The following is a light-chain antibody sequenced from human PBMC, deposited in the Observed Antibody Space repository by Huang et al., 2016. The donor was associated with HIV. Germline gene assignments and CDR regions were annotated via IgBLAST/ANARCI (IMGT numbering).Light chain of an antibody. CDR1: QSVRRS. Sequence: VLTQSPATLSLSPGERATLSCRASQSVRRSLAWYQQKPGHAPRLLSHDASTSATGVPAMFSGSGSGTDFTLTISSLAPEDFAVYYCQHRARWPPITFGQGTRLEIK. CDR3: QHRARWPPIT. J-gene: IGKJ5*01. CDR2: DAS. V-gene: IGKV3-11*01.